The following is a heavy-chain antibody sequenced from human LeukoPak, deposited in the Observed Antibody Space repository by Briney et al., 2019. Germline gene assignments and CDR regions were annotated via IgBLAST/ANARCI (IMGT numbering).Heavy chain of an antibody. Sequence: PGGSLRLSCAASGFTFSSYSMNWVRQAPGKGLEWVSSISSSSSYIYYADSVKGRFTISRDNAKNSLYLQMNSLRAEDTAVYYCARDQKVIAAAGTDYYYYYYMDVWGKGTTVTVSS. CDR3: ARDQKVIAAAGTDYYYYYYMDV. CDR1: GFTFSSYS. D-gene: IGHD6-13*01. CDR2: ISSSSSYI. J-gene: IGHJ6*03. V-gene: IGHV3-21*01.